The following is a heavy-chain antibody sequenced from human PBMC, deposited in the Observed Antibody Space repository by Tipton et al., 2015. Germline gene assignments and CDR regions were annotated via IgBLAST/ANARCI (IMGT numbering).Heavy chain of an antibody. J-gene: IGHJ4*02. D-gene: IGHD3-9*01. Sequence: TLSLTCTVSGGSVSSGTYYWGWIRQPPGKGLEWIGSISHSGNTYYNPSLKSRVTMSRDTSKNQFSLKLTSVTAADTAVYYCACQDYDSLTRDYQTVAYWGQGTLVTVSS. CDR2: ISHSGNT. CDR1: GGSVSSGTYY. V-gene: IGHV4-39*07. CDR3: ACQDYDSLTRDYQTVAY.